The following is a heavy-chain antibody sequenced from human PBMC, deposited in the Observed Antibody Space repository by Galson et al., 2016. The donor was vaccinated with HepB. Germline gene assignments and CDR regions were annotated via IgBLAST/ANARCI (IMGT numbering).Heavy chain of an antibody. Sequence: SLRLSCAASGFVFSNFGLSWVRQAPWKGLEWVASISTRRTTYYSDSVQGRFTISRDNSNNTLYLQMDRLRAEDTAIYYCAQDILGVPYYWGQGTLVTVSS. CDR3: AQDILGVPYY. V-gene: IGHV3-23*01. CDR1: GFVFSNFG. D-gene: IGHD2/OR15-2a*01. CDR2: ISTRRTT. J-gene: IGHJ4*02.